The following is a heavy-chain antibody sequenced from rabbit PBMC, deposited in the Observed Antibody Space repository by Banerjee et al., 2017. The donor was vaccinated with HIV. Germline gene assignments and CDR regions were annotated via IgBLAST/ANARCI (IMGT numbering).Heavy chain of an antibody. D-gene: IGHD4-1*01. CDR1: GFSFSSNYW. J-gene: IGHJ4*01. CDR3: ARDLAGVIGWNFDL. V-gene: IGHV1S45*01. CDR2: IDTASGDSA. Sequence: QEQLEESGGDLVKPEGSLTLTCTASGFSFSSNYWICWVRQAPGKGLEWIACIDTASGDSAVYASWAKGRFTISRTSSTTVSLQMTSLTAADTATYFCARDLAGVIGWNFDLWGPGTLVTVS.